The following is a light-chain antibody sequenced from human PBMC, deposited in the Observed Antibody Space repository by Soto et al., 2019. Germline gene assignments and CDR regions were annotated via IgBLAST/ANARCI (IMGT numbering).Light chain of an antibody. Sequence: QSVRTRPASVSGSPGQSITISCTGSSNDVGGYKFVSWYRQHPGKVPQLLIYEATKRPAGVSHRFSGSKSENTASLTISGLQSEDEADYFCCSYAGRSIYVFGTGTKVTVL. J-gene: IGLJ1*01. CDR2: EAT. CDR1: SNDVGGYKF. CDR3: CSYAGRSIYV. V-gene: IGLV2-23*01.